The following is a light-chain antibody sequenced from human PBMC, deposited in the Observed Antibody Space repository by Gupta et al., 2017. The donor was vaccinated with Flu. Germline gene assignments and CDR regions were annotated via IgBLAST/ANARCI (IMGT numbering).Light chain of an antibody. V-gene: IGLV2-14*01. CDR3: SSYTTTSTLV. Sequence: QSALTQPASVSGSLGQSISISCTGYNSNVGGYKYVSWFQQHPGRAPKLMIYEVSHRPSGSSNRFSGSKSGNTASLTISGLQAEDEAHYYCSSYTTTSTLVFGGGTKVTV. J-gene: IGLJ3*02. CDR2: EVS. CDR1: NSNVGGYKY.